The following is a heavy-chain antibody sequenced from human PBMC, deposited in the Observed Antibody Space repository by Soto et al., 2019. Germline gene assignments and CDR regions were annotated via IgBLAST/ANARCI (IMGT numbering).Heavy chain of an antibody. CDR3: RDSDFDY. CDR2: ARNDPNDRTR. V-gene: IGHV3-72*01. J-gene: IGHJ4*02. D-gene: IGHD1-26*01. Sequence: GGSLRLSCVASGLSFSYYHMDWVRQAPGKGLEWIGRARNDPNDRTREYAASVRGRFTTSRDDSKNSFYLQMNSLKTEDTAIYYWRDSDFDYWGQGTRVTVSS. CDR1: GLSFSYYH.